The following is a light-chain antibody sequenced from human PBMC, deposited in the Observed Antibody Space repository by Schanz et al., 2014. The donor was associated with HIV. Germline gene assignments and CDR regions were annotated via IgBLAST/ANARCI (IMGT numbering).Light chain of an antibody. CDR3: QQYHSSSWT. Sequence: IQMTQSPSSLSASVGDRVTITCRASQTISNSLAWYQQRPGKAPKVLIYAASSLQRGAPSRFSGSGSGTEFTLTIYSLQPDDSATYYCQQYHSSSWTFGQGTRLEIK. V-gene: IGKV1-16*01. J-gene: IGKJ1*01. CDR2: AAS. CDR1: QTISNS.